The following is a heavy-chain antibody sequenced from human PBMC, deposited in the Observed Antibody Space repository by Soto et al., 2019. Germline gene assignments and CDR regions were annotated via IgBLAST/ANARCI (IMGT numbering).Heavy chain of an antibody. D-gene: IGHD3-9*01. J-gene: IGHJ4*02. CDR1: GFTFSNAW. CDR2: LTGSSGVT. Sequence: GGSLRLSCAASGFTFSNAWMSWVRQAPGKGLEWVSTLTGSSGVTYYADSVKGRFAISRDNSRNTLSLQMNSLTAEDTAVYYCAKGGATYGLLTHDYWGQGTRVTVSS. CDR3: AKGGATYGLLTHDY. V-gene: IGHV3-23*01.